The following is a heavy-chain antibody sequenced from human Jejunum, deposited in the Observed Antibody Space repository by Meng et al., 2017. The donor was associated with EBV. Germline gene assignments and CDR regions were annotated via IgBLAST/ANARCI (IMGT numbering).Heavy chain of an antibody. CDR2: LNPNNGAT. J-gene: IGHJ4*02. CDR1: GYTFIDYH. Sequence: QVQLVQSGAEMKKPGASVKLSCKTSGYTFIDYHVHWVRQAPGQGLEWMGILNPNNGATSYAQRIRGRVTMTRDTSTSTVYMELSSLRSEDTALYYCVGEIVAPYSFDQWGQGTLVTASS. CDR3: VGEIVAPYSFDQ. D-gene: IGHD5-12*01. V-gene: IGHV1-46*01.